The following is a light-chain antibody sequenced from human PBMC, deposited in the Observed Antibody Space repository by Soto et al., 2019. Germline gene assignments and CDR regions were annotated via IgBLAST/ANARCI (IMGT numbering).Light chain of an antibody. CDR3: QQSYTTPLT. CDR2: AAS. J-gene: IGKJ4*01. CDR1: QSISNY. V-gene: IGKV1-39*01. Sequence: DIQMTQSPSSLSASVGDRVTITCRASQSISNYLNWYQQKPGEAPKLLIYAASSLQSGVPSRFSGSGAGTDFTLTISSLQPEDFATYYCQQSYTTPLTFGGGTKVEIK.